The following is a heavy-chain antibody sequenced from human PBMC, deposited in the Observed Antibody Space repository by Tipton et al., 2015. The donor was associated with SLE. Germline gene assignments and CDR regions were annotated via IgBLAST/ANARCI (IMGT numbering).Heavy chain of an antibody. Sequence: TLSLTCTVSGGSISNYYWSWIRQPAGKGLEWIGEINHSGSTNYNPSLKSRVTISVDTSKNQFSLKLNSVTAADTAVYYCARGPVTGNDAFDIWGQGTMVAVSS. D-gene: IGHD2-8*02. CDR1: GGSISNYY. V-gene: IGHV4-34*01. J-gene: IGHJ3*02. CDR2: INHSGST. CDR3: ARGPVTGNDAFDI.